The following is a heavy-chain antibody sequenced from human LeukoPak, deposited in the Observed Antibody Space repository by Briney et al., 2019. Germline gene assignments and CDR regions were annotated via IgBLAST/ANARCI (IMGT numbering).Heavy chain of an antibody. Sequence: PGGSLRLSCAVSGFTFSKYSINWVRQAPGKGLEWVSSISSTSSYKKYADSVKGRFTISRDNAKNSLSLQMNSLRAEGTAVYYCATFGSRPPPYWGQGTLVTVSS. CDR1: GFTFSKYS. J-gene: IGHJ4*02. D-gene: IGHD1-26*01. V-gene: IGHV3-21*06. CDR3: ATFGSRPPPY. CDR2: ISSTSSYK.